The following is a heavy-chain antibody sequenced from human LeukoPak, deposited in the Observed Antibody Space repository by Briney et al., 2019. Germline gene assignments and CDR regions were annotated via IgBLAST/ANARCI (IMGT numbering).Heavy chain of an antibody. CDR3: AKVRWGSDNALDS. CDR2: ISHDGSNK. V-gene: IGHV3-30*18. Sequence: GGSLRLSCAASGFTFSSYGMSWVRQAPGKGLEWLAVISHDGSNKHYADSVKGRITISRDNSMNTLYLQMNSLTAEDTAVYYCAKVRWGSDNALDSWGQGTLVSVSS. CDR1: GFTFSSYG. J-gene: IGHJ4*02. D-gene: IGHD3-16*01.